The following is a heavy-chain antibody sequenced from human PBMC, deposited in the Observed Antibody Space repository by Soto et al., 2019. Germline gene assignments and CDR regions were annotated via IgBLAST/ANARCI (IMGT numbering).Heavy chain of an antibody. CDR3: ARWDHDYGYLDV. D-gene: IGHD4-17*01. Sequence: QVQLQQSGPGLVKPSQTLSLTCDISGDSVSSNRGAWTWIRQSPSRGLEWLGRTYYRSKWYNEYGLAVKSRITNNTDTCKNQFSLQLNSVTPEDAAVYYCARWDHDYGYLDVWGLGTTVTVSS. J-gene: IGHJ6*02. V-gene: IGHV6-1*01. CDR2: TYYRSKWYN. CDR1: GDSVSSNRGA.